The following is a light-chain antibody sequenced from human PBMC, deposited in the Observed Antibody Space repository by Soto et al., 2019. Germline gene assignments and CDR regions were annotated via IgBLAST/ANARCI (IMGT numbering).Light chain of an antibody. Sequence: EIVLTQSPGTLSLSPGERATLSCRASQSVSSTYLAWYQQKPGQAPRLLILGASNRATGIPDRFSGSGSGTDFTLTISRLEPEDFAVYYCQQYGSSGTFGQGTKV. V-gene: IGKV3-20*01. CDR1: QSVSSTY. CDR2: GAS. J-gene: IGKJ1*01. CDR3: QQYGSSGT.